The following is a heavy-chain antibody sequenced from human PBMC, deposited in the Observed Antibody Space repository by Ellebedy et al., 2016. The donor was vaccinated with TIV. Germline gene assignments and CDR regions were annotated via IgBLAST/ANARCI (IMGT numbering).Heavy chain of an antibody. CDR1: GFTFSSFG. D-gene: IGHD3-22*01. Sequence: GESLKISCEASGFTFSSFGMHWVRQAPDKGLEWVAVIWYDGVNKYYVDSVKGRFTISRDNSKNTLYLQMSSLRADDTAIYYCARDKSPTMIALDFWGQGTLVTVSS. V-gene: IGHV3-33*01. CDR3: ARDKSPTMIALDF. J-gene: IGHJ4*02. CDR2: IWYDGVNK.